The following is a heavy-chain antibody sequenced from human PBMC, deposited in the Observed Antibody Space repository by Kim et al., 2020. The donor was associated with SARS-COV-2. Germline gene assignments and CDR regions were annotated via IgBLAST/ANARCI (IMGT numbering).Heavy chain of an antibody. V-gene: IGHV7-4-1*02. J-gene: IGHJ4*02. CDR2: INTNTGNP. CDR3: ARALYDILTGYTPPDY. D-gene: IGHD3-9*01. CDR1: GYTFSSYA. Sequence: ASVKVSCKASGYTFSSYAMSWVRQAPGQGLEWLGWINTNTGNPTYAQGFTGRFVFSLDTSVSTAYLQISSLKAEDTAVYYCARALYDILTGYTPPDYWGQGTLVTVSS.